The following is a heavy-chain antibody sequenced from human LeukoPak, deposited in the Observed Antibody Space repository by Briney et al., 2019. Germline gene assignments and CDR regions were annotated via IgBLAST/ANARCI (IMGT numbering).Heavy chain of an antibody. V-gene: IGHV1-46*01. Sequence: ASVKVSCKASGYTFTSYYMHWVRQAPGQGLEWMGIINPSGGSTSYAQKFQGRVTMTRDTSTSTVYMELSSLRSEDTAVYYCARVGQGGWPLVGMDVWGQGTTVTVSS. CDR3: ARVGQGGWPLVGMDV. J-gene: IGHJ6*02. CDR2: INPSGGST. D-gene: IGHD6-19*01. CDR1: GYTFTSYY.